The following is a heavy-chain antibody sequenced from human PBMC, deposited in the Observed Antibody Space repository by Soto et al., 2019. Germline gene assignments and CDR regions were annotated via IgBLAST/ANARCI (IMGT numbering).Heavy chain of an antibody. D-gene: IGHD5-18*01. CDR3: VRGDGDYHDGNGYLGRH. J-gene: IGHJ4*02. V-gene: IGHV3-48*01. CDR1: GFTFSSYS. CDR2: INHSSSTT. Sequence: GGSLRLSCAASGFTFSSYSMNWVRQAPGKGLEWVSHINHSSSTTYYAKSVKGRFTISRDNAKNSLYLQMNSLRVEDTAVYYCVRGDGDYHDGNGYLGRHWGQGTLVTVSS.